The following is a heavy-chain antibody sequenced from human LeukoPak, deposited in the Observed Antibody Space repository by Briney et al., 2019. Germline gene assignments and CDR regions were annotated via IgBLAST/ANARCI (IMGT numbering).Heavy chain of an antibody. D-gene: IGHD2-15*01. J-gene: IGHJ4*02. V-gene: IGHV3-30*04. CDR3: ARNLGLAYCSGGSCYPRGYLDY. Sequence: GGSLRLSCAASGFTFSSYAMHWVRQAPGKGLEWVAVISYDGTDKYYADSVKGQFTISRDNSKNTLYLQMNSLRGEDTAVYYCARNLGLAYCSGGSCYPRGYLDYWGQGTLVTVSS. CDR2: ISYDGTDK. CDR1: GFTFSSYA.